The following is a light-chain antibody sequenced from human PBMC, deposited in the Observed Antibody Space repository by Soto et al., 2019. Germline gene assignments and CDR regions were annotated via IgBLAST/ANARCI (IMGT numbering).Light chain of an antibody. CDR2: ETS. CDR3: QQRTHGPPRYT. V-gene: IGKV3-11*01. Sequence: EIVLTQSPATLSLSAGERATLSCRASQSVSSYLAWYQQKPGQAPRLLIYETSNRATGIPARFSGSGSGTDFTLTISSLEPEDFAVYYCQQRTHGPPRYTCGQGTKLEIK. CDR1: QSVSSY. J-gene: IGKJ2*01.